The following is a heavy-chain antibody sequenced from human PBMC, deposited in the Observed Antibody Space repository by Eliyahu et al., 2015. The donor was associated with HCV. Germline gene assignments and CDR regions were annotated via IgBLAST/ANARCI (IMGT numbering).Heavy chain of an antibody. J-gene: IGHJ4*02. D-gene: IGHD6-13*01. V-gene: IGHV4-34*01. CDR3: ARLQQLAKFDFDY. Sequence: QVQLQQWGAGLLKPSETLSLTCAVYGGSFSGYYWSWIRQPPGKGLEWIGEINHSGSTNYNPSLKSRVTISVDTSKNQFSLKLSSVTAADTAVYYCARLQQLAKFDFDYWGQGTLVTVSS. CDR1: GGSFSGYY. CDR2: INHSGST.